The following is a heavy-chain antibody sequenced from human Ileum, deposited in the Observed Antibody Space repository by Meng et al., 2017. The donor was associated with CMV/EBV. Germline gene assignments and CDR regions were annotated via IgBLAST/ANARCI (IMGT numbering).Heavy chain of an antibody. CDR2: IRSKAASYTT. CDR3: ARGGVNHALDL. Sequence: GESPKTSRTAIGFSFSDSYTDWVRQAPGKGQGWVGRIRSKAASYTTEYVASVKGRFIISRDDSRSPLYLQMNSLEPEDTAVYYCARGGVNHALDLWGQGTMVTVSS. CDR1: GFSFSDSY. D-gene: IGHD1-14*01. J-gene: IGHJ3*01. V-gene: IGHV3-72*01.